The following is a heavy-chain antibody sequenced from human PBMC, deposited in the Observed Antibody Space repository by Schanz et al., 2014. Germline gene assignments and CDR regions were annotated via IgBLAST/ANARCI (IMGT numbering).Heavy chain of an antibody. D-gene: IGHD2-15*01. CDR1: GFTFSSYA. CDR3: AEEMGYGNGGTCYDYYYYGLDV. V-gene: IGHV3-23*04. Sequence: VQLVESGGGLVKPGGSLRLSCAASGFTFSSYAMSWVRQAPGKGLEWVSGISGSGGSSYYADSVKGRFTISRDNSKSTLYLQMNSLSAVYTAVFYCAEEMGYGNGGTCYDYYYYGLDVWGQGTTVTVSS. CDR2: ISGSGGSS. J-gene: IGHJ6*02.